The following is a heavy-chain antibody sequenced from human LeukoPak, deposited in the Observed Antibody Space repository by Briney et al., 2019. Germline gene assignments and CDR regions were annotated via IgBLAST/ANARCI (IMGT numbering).Heavy chain of an antibody. J-gene: IGHJ4*02. CDR2: ISSSSSYI. Sequence: GGSLRLSCAASGFIFSDYYMNWVRQAPGKGLEWVSSISSSSSYIYYADSVKGRFTISRDNAKNSLYLQMNSLRAEDTAVYYCASEDYGGYVYHYWGQGTLVTVSS. CDR1: GFIFSDYY. CDR3: ASEDYGGYVYHY. V-gene: IGHV3-21*01. D-gene: IGHD4-17*01.